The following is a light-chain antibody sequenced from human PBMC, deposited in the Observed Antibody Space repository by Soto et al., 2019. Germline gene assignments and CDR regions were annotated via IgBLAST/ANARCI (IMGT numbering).Light chain of an antibody. J-gene: IGLJ2*01. CDR2: EGN. V-gene: IGLV2-8*01. Sequence: QSVLTQPPSASGSPGQSVTISCTVTSSDVGTQNYVSWYQHHPGRAPKVIIYEGNKRPSGVPDRFSGSRSGNTASLTVSGLQAEDEADYYCSSYVGSNTLQRAFGGGTKLTVL. CDR3: SSYVGSNTLQRA. CDR1: SSDVGTQNY.